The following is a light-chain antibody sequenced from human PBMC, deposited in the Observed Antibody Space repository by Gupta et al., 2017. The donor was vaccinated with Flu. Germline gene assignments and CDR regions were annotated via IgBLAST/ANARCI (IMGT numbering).Light chain of an antibody. CDR2: EDK. CDR3: QSYEV. J-gene: IGLJ3*02. Sequence: STSSSDSIVNNYVHRYQPRPGPLTNNLNHEDKQRPAGVSDSFSGSIDRLANSAPRTNSGLKTEDEADYYCQSYEVFGGGTKLTVL. V-gene: IGLV6-57*01. CDR1: SDSIVNNY.